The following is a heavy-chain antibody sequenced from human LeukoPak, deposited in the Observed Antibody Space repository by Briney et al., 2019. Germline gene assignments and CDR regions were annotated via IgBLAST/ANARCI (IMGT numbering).Heavy chain of an antibody. CDR1: GGSISGSDYY. CDR3: ASSSGFGAFDA. D-gene: IGHD6-19*01. J-gene: IGHJ3*01. V-gene: IGHV4-39*07. CDR2: IYYSGST. Sequence: SETLSLTCTVSGGSISGSDYYWGWVRQPPGKGLEWLASIYYSGSTYYNPSLKSRVTIPVDTSKNHFSLKLSSVTAADTAVYYCASSSGFGAFDAWGQGTMVTVSS.